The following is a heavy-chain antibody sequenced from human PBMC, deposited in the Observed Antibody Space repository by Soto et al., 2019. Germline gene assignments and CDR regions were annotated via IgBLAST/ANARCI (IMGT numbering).Heavy chain of an antibody. V-gene: IGHV4-4*07. D-gene: IGHD1-1*01. Sequence: PSDTLSLTCTVSGASISGFYWSWIRKSAGKGLEWIGRIYATGTTDYNPSLKSRVMMSVEKSKKQFSLKLRSVTAADTAVYYWVRDGTQTLRNRVAPWGQG. CDR2: IYATGTT. J-gene: IGHJ5*02. CDR1: GASISGFY. CDR3: VRDGTQTLRNRVAP.